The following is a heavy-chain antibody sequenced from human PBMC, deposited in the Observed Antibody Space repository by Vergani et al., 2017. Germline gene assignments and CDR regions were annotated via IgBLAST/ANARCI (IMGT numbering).Heavy chain of an antibody. CDR2: IYYSGGA. J-gene: IGHJ5*02. CDR1: GAPIRSCYYH. V-gene: IGHV4-39*01. D-gene: IGHD4-23*01. Sequence: QLPLQESGPGLVKPSATLSLTCSVSGAPIRSCYYHWGWIPQPPGKGLEWIARIYYSGGAYYNPSLKRRVTISVDTSKNQFSRKLCSVTAADTAVYFCAGHSTVEWLVRLGWFAPWGQEILVTVSS. CDR3: AGHSTVEWLVRLGWFAP.